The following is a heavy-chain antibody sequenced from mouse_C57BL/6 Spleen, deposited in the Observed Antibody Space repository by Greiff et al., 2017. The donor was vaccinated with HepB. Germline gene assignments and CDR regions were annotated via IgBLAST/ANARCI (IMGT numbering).Heavy chain of an antibody. D-gene: IGHD2-5*01. J-gene: IGHJ1*03. CDR2: IYPRSGNT. CDR1: GYTFTSYG. Sequence: VKLQESGAELARPGASVKLSCKASGYTFTSYGISWVKQRTGQGLEWIGEIYPRSGNTYYNEKFKGKATLTADKSSSTAYMELRSLTSEDSAVYFCAREGDYSKSNWYFDVWGTGTTVTVSS. CDR3: AREGDYSKSNWYFDV. V-gene: IGHV1-81*01.